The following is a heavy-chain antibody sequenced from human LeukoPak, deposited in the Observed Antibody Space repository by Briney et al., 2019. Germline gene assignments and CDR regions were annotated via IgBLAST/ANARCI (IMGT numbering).Heavy chain of an antibody. Sequence: SETLSLTCTVSGVAVSSGNYYWSWIRQPPGKGLEWIGHIYYTGSTSYNPSLMSRVTMSVDAPKNQLSLKVRSVTAADTAVYYCAREEVTSPWFPFDFWGRGALVTVSS. V-gene: IGHV4-61*01. CDR2: IYYTGST. J-gene: IGHJ4*02. CDR1: GVAVSSGNYY. D-gene: IGHD3-10*01. CDR3: AREEVTSPWFPFDF.